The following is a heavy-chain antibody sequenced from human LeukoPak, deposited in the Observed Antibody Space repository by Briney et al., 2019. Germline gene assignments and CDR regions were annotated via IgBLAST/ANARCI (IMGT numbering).Heavy chain of an antibody. CDR2: IYSGGST. D-gene: IGHD6-19*01. V-gene: IGHV3-66*01. J-gene: IGHJ4*02. CDR3: ARVGQQWEPLDY. Sequence: GGSLRLSCAASGFTVSSNYMSWVRQAPGKGLEWVSVIYSGGSTYYADSVKGRFTISRDNSKNTRYLQMNSLRAEDTAVYYCARVGQQWEPLDYWGQGTLVTVSS. CDR1: GFTVSSNY.